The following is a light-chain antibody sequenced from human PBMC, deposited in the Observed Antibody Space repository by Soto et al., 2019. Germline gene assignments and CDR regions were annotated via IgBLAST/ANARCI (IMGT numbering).Light chain of an antibody. J-gene: IGLJ1*01. CDR3: SSYTSSGTLYV. Sequence: QSVLTQPASVSGSPGQSIAISCTGTSSDVGGYNYVSWYQQHPGKAPKLMIFDVSNRPSGVSNRFSGSKSGNTASLTISGLQAEDEADYYCSSYTSSGTLYVFGTGTKGT. CDR2: DVS. CDR1: SSDVGGYNY. V-gene: IGLV2-14*01.